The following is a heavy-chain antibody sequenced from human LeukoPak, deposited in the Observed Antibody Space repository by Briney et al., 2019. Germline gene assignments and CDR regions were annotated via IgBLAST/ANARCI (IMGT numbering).Heavy chain of an antibody. CDR1: GFTFSSYW. V-gene: IGHV3-7*01. J-gene: IGHJ3*02. CDR3: AKGRAAVATAFDI. Sequence: GGSLRLSCAASGFTFSSYWMSWVRQAPGKGLEWVANIKQDGSEKYYVDSVKGRFTISRDNAKNSLYLQMNSLRAEDTAVYYCAKGRAAVATAFDIWGQGTMVTVSS. CDR2: IKQDGSEK. D-gene: IGHD6-13*01.